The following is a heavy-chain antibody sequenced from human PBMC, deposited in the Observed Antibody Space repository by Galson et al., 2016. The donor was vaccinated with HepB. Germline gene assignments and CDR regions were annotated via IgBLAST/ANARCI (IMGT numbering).Heavy chain of an antibody. CDR1: GFTVSSNC. CDR3: ARDPPGVPDFALDV. V-gene: IGHV3-66*01. D-gene: IGHD3-10*01. J-gene: IGHJ6*02. CDR2: ICDGGSA. Sequence: SLRLSCAASGFTVSSNCMSWVRQAPGKGLEWVSLICDGGSAYYTDSVKARFTISRDNSKDTLYLQMNNLGPEDTAVYFCARDPPGVPDFALDVWARGPRSPSP.